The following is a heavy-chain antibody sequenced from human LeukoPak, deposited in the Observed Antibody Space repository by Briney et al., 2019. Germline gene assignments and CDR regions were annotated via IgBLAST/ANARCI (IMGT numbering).Heavy chain of an antibody. CDR2: ISGNDYSK. CDR3: ARESYSHQDIDY. D-gene: IGHD4-11*01. J-gene: IGHJ4*02. CDR1: GFIFSSFS. Sequence: KPGGSLRLSCAASGFIFSSFSMNWVRQAPGKGLEWVSSISGNDYSKFYADSVKGRFTISRDNAKNSLYLQMTSLRAEDTAVYYCARESYSHQDIDYWGQGTLVTVSS. V-gene: IGHV3-21*01.